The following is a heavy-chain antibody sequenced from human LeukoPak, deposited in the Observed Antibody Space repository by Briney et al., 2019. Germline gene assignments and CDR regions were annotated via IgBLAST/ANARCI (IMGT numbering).Heavy chain of an antibody. CDR3: ARDEDYGIFVNVDY. D-gene: IGHD4-17*01. CDR1: GYSFVLYG. J-gene: IGHJ4*02. Sequence: GASVKVSCKASGYSFVLYGISWVRQAPGQGPEWMGWISTANGNTKYAQQFQDRVTMTTDTSTTTGYMELRSLRSDDTAVYYCARDEDYGIFVNVDYWGQGTLVTVSS. V-gene: IGHV1-18*01. CDR2: ISTANGNT.